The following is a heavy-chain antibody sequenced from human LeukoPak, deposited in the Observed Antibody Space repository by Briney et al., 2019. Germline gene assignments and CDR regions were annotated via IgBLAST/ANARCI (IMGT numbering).Heavy chain of an antibody. Sequence: GGSLRLSCADSGFTFSKYWMSWIRQAPGKGLEWVANIKPDGGDKYYVDSVRGRFTISRDNANKSLYLQMSSLRVEDTAVYYCARDDCSSTSCPVDYWGQGTLVTVSS. CDR2: IKPDGGDK. CDR3: ARDDCSSTSCPVDY. V-gene: IGHV3-7*01. D-gene: IGHD2-2*01. CDR1: GFTFSKYW. J-gene: IGHJ4*02.